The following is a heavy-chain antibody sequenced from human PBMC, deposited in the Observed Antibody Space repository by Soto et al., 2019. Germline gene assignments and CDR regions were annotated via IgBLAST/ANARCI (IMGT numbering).Heavy chain of an antibody. CDR2: IHYSGATP. CDR1: GYTFTNYY. D-gene: IGHD1-1*01. CDR3: VRMASSGTLNWFDP. V-gene: IGHV1-46*01. Sequence: ASVKVSCKASGYTFTNYYMHWVRQAPGQGLEWMGVIHYSGATPTYAQKFQGRVTMARDTSTSTVYVELSSLTSEDTAVYYCVRMASSGTLNWFDPWGQGTLVTVSS. J-gene: IGHJ5*02.